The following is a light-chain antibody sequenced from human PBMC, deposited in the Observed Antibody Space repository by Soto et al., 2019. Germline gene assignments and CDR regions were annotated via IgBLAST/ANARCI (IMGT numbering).Light chain of an antibody. Sequence: SYVLTQPPSVSVAPGKTATITCGGNNLGSKSVHWYQQKPGQAPVLFIYYDSDRPSGIPERFSGSNSGNTATLTISRVEAGDEADYYCQVWDNGSDHYVFGTGTKVTVL. CDR2: YDS. V-gene: IGLV3-21*04. CDR3: QVWDNGSDHYV. J-gene: IGLJ1*01. CDR1: NLGSKS.